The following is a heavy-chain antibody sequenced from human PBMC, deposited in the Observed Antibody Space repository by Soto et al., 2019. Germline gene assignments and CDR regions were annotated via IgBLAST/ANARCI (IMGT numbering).Heavy chain of an antibody. CDR1: GGTFSSYT. CDR2: IIPILGIA. V-gene: IGHV1-69*04. CDR3: ARDRGRETSHTLLWFGESPDAFDI. Sequence: ASVKVSCKASGGTFSSYTISWVRQAPGQGLEWMGRIIPILGIANYAQKFQGRVTITADKSTSTAYMELSSLRSEDTAVYYCARDRGRETSHTLLWFGESPDAFDIWGQGTMVTVSS. J-gene: IGHJ3*02. D-gene: IGHD3-10*01.